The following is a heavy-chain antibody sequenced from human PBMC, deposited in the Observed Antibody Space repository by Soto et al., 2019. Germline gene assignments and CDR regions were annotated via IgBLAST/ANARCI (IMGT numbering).Heavy chain of an antibody. CDR1: GGSISSSSYY. J-gene: IGHJ4*02. D-gene: IGHD3-22*01. V-gene: IGHV4-39*01. CDR3: ARLLYDRSGYYYFDY. Sequence: SETLSLTCTVSGGSISSSSYYWGWIRQPPGKGLEWIGSIYYSGSTYYNPSLKSRVSTSVDTSKNQFSLKLSSVTAADTALYYCARLLYDRSGYYYFDYWGRGTLVTVSS. CDR2: IYYSGST.